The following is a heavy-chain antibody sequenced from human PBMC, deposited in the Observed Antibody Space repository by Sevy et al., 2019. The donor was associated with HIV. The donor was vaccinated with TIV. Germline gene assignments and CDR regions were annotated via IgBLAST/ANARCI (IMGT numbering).Heavy chain of an antibody. CDR1: GYTFTGYY. CDR3: ARDRESSGWYGMDV. CDR2: INPNSGGT. Sequence: ASVKVSCKASGYTFTGYYMHWVRQAPGQGLEWMGWINPNSGGTNYAQKFQGRVTMTSDTSISTAYMELSRLRSDDTAVYYCARDRESSGWYGMDVWGQGTTVTVSS. V-gene: IGHV1-2*02. D-gene: IGHD6-19*01. J-gene: IGHJ6*02.